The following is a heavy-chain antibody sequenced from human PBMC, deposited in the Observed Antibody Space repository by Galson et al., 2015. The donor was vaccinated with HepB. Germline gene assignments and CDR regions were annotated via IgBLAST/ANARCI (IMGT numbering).Heavy chain of an antibody. CDR1: GFTFSSYG. Sequence: SLRLSCAASGFTFSSYGMHWVRQAPGKGLEWVAVISYDGSNKYYADSVKGRFTISRDNSKNTLYLQMNSLRAEDTAVYYCAKDDEVRTYYYYYGMDVWGQGTTVTVSS. J-gene: IGHJ6*02. D-gene: IGHD4/OR15-4a*01. CDR3: AKDDEVRTYYYYYGMDV. CDR2: ISYDGSNK. V-gene: IGHV3-30*18.